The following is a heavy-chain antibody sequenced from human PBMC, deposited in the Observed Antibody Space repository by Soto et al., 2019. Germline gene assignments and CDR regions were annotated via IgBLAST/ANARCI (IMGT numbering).Heavy chain of an antibody. CDR1: GDSIISSY. J-gene: IGHJ5*02. CDR3: ARGYDWFDP. V-gene: IGHV4-59*07. D-gene: IGHD5-12*01. CDR2: IYYSGST. Sequence: SDALSLTCSVSGDSIISSYWSWIRQPPGKGLEWIGYIYYSGSTNYNPSLKSRVTISLDTSKNQFSLKVSSVTAADTAVYYCARGYDWFDPWGQGTLVTVS.